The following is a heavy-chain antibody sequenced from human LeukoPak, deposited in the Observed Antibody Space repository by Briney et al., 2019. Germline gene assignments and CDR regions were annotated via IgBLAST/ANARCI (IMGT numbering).Heavy chain of an antibody. V-gene: IGHV3-21*01. D-gene: IGHD1-1*01. Sequence: GSLRLSCAASGLTYSGYGMNWVRQAPGKGLEWVSSISSSSSYIYYADSVKGRFTISRDDAKNSLYLQMNSLRAEDTAVYYCARDSQLGDAFDIWGQGTMVTVSS. CDR1: GLTYSGYG. CDR2: ISSSSSYI. J-gene: IGHJ3*02. CDR3: ARDSQLGDAFDI.